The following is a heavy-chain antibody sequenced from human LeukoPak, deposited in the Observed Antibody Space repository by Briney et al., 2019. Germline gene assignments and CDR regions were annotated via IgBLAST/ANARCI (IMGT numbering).Heavy chain of an antibody. Sequence: GGSLRLSCAASGFAFSNYGTHWVRQAPGKGLAWVAFLGHEGTNKYYADSVKGRFTISRDDSKNTLFLQMNSLRPEDTAVYYCAKDGHWTFDYWGQGTLVTVSS. V-gene: IGHV3-30*02. CDR1: GFAFSNYG. D-gene: IGHD1-1*01. CDR3: AKDGHWTFDY. J-gene: IGHJ4*02. CDR2: LGHEGTNK.